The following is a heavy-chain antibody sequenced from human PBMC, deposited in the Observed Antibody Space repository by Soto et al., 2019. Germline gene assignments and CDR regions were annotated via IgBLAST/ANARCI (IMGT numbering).Heavy chain of an antibody. CDR2: INGDVTIT. J-gene: IGHJ4*02. CDR1: GFTFSRDW. Sequence: EVQLVESGGGLVQPGGSLRLSCAASGFTFSRDWMHWVRQSPGKGLVWVSRINGDVTITNYADSVKGRFTTSRDNAKNTVYLQLNSLTTEDTAVYYCARGGLGNYYNDYWGQGTLVTVSS. D-gene: IGHD3-10*01. V-gene: IGHV3-74*01. CDR3: ARGGLGNYYNDY.